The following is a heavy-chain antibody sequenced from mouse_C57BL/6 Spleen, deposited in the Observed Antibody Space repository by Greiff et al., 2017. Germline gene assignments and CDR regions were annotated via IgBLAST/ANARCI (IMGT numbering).Heavy chain of an antibody. CDR2: IHPNSGST. Sequence: QVQLQQPGAELVKPGASVKLSCKASGYTFTSYWMHWVKQRPGQGLEWIGMIHPNSGSTNYNEKFKSKATLTVDKSSSTAYMQLSSLTSEDSAVYDCARGYYCPLYYAMDYWGQGTSVTVSS. D-gene: IGHD2-3*01. V-gene: IGHV1-64*01. CDR1: GYTFTSYW. CDR3: ARGYYCPLYYAMDY. J-gene: IGHJ4*01.